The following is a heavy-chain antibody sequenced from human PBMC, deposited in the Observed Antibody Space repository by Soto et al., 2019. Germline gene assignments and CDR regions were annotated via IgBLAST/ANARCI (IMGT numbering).Heavy chain of an antibody. J-gene: IGHJ5*02. V-gene: IGHV1-3*01. CDR1: GCTFTSYA. CDR3: ARDWRGIVATIPWFDP. D-gene: IGHD5-12*01. CDR2: INAGNGNT. Sequence: ASVKVSCKASGCTFTSYAMHWVRQAPGQRLEWTGWINAGNGNTKYSQKFQGRVTITRDTSASTAYMELSSLRSEDTAVYYCARDWRGIVATIPWFDPWGQGTLVTVSS.